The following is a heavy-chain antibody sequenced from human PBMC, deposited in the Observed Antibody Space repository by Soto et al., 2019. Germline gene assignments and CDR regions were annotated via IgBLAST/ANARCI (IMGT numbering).Heavy chain of an antibody. CDR3: ARRDYGDKFFDS. CDR2: MDSTGTT. Sequence: SETLSLTCNVSGASINNVFWTWIRQPPGKRLEWIGYMDSTGTTFNNPFLKSRVTISIDKSKKQFSLNLRSVTAADTAVYYCARRDYGDKFFDSWGQGTLVTV. CDR1: GASINNVF. J-gene: IGHJ4*02. V-gene: IGHV4-59*01. D-gene: IGHD4-17*01.